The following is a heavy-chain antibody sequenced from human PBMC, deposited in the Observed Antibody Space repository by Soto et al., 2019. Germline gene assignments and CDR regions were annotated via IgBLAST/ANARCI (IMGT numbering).Heavy chain of an antibody. CDR3: AKARLWGGDGYNSYYYNAMDV. D-gene: IGHD3-16*01. CDR1: GFTFSSYA. V-gene: IGHV3-9*01. CDR2: ISGSGRI. Sequence: GGSLRLSCAASGFTFSSYAMSWVRQAPGKGLEWVSAISGSGRIGYADSVKGRFTISRDNAKNSLYLQMNSLRPEDTALYYCAKARLWGGDGYNSYYYNAMDVWGQGTTVTVSS. J-gene: IGHJ6*02.